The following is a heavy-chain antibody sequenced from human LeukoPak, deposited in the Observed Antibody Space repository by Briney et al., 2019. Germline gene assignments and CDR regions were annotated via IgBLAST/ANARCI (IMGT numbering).Heavy chain of an antibody. CDR2: INPNSGGT. CDR3: ARDLSFWTYCGGDCYSTFDY. CDR1: GYTFTSYD. Sequence: ASVKVSCKASGYTFTSYDINWVRQATGRGLEWMGWINPNSGGTNYAQKFQGRVTMTRDTSISTAYMELSRLRSDDTAVYYCARDLSFWTYCGGDCYSTFDYWGQGTLVTVSS. D-gene: IGHD2-21*02. V-gene: IGHV1-2*02. J-gene: IGHJ4*02.